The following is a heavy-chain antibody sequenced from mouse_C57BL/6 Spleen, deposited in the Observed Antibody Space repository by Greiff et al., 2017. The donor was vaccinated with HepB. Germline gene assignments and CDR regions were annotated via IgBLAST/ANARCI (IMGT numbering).Heavy chain of an antibody. V-gene: IGHV1-69*01. CDR1: GYTFTSYW. J-gene: IGHJ2*01. Sequence: QVQLQQPGAELVMPGASVKLSCKASGYTFTSYWMHWVKQRPGQGLEWIGEIDPSDSYTNYNQKFKGKSTLTVDKSSSTADMHLSNLTSEDSAVYYGARHGSSSYYFDYWGQGTTLTVSS. CDR2: IDPSDSYT. CDR3: ARHGSSSYYFDY. D-gene: IGHD1-1*01.